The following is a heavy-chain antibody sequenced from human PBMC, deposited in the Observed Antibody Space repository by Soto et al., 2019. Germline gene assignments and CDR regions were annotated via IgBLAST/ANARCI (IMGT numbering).Heavy chain of an antibody. J-gene: IGHJ6*02. CDR2: IIPIFGTA. D-gene: IGHD6-13*01. V-gene: IGHV1-69*06. Sequence: QVQLVQSGAEVKKPGSSGKVSCKASGGTFSSYAIRWVRQAPGPGLEGMGGIIPIFGTANYAQKFQGRVTITADKSTRTAYMELSSLRSDDTAVYYCARGNSSSWYYYYGMDVWGQGTTVTVSS. CDR3: ARGNSSSWYYYYGMDV. CDR1: GGTFSSYA.